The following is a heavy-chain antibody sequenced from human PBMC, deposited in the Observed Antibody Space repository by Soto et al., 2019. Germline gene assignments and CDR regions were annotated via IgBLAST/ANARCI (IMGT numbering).Heavy chain of an antibody. CDR2: ISGSGGGT. V-gene: IGHV3-23*01. CDR1: GFTFNSYA. CDR3: AKDGLGAYDFWSGPDRGTFDY. Sequence: GGSLRLSCAASGFTFNSYAMNWVRQAPGKGLEWVSAISGSGGGTYYADSVKGRFTISRDNSKNTLFLQMNSLRAEDTAVYYCAKDGLGAYDFWSGPDRGTFDYWGQGTLVTVSS. D-gene: IGHD3-3*01. J-gene: IGHJ4*02.